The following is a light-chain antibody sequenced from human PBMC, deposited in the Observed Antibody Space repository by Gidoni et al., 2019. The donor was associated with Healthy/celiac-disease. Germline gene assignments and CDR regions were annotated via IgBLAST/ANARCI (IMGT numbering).Light chain of an antibody. J-gene: IGKJ5*01. CDR2: GAS. CDR3: QQYGT. V-gene: IGKV3-20*01. CDR1: QSVSSSY. Sequence: DIVLTQSPGTLSLSPGERATLSCRASQSVSSSYLAWYQQKPGQAPRLLIYGASSRATGIPDRFSGSGSGTDFTLTISRLEPEDFAVYYGQQYGTFGQGTRLEIK.